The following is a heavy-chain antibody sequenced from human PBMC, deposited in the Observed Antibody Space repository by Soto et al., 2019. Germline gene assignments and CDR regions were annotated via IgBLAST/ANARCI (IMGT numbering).Heavy chain of an antibody. CDR2: INDSGST. D-gene: IGHD3-22*01. Sequence: SETLSLTCAVYGGSVRGYYWSWIRQPPGKGLEWIGEINDSGSTKYNPSLKSRVTISVDTSKNQFSLSLSSVTAADTAVYFCARNGYDTNNHHFYPWRQGNLVTVSS. CDR1: GGSVRGYY. CDR3: ARNGYDTNNHHFYP. J-gene: IGHJ5*02. V-gene: IGHV4-34*01.